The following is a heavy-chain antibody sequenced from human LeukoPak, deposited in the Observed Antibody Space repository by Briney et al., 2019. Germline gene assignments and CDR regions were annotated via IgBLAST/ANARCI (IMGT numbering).Heavy chain of an antibody. CDR2: IYSSGST. CDR3: ARAIVGTTTRIVEVWDY. CDR1: GFTVSGHY. D-gene: IGHD1-26*01. J-gene: IGHJ4*02. Sequence: PGGSLRLSCAASGFTVSGHYMSWVRQAPGKGLEWVSVIYSSGSTYYSDSVKGRFTISRDNSKNTLYLQMNSLRAEDTAVYYCARAIVGTTTRIVEVWDYWGQGTLVTVSS. V-gene: IGHV3-53*01.